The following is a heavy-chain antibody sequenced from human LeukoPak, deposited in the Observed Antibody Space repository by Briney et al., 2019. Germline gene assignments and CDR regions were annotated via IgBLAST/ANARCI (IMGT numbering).Heavy chain of an antibody. V-gene: IGHV4-59*01. CDR1: GGSISSYY. Sequence: SETLSLTCTVSGGSISSYYWSWVRQPPGKGLEWIGYTYYGGSTSYNPSLKSRVTISVDTSKNQLSLKLSSVTAADTAVYYCARAEYSSSSYYFDYWGQGTLVTVSS. CDR2: TYYGGST. CDR3: ARAEYSSSSYYFDY. D-gene: IGHD6-6*01. J-gene: IGHJ4*02.